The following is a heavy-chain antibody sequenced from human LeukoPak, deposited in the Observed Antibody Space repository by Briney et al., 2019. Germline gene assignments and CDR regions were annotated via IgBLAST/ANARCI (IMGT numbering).Heavy chain of an antibody. Sequence: GGSLRLSCEASGFSFSNYPMQWVRQAPGKGLEWVATISYDGSSRYSAASVKGRFTISRDNSKNTLSLQMNSLRVEDTAMYYCASPPGRPNGDWGQGTLVTVSS. J-gene: IGHJ4*02. D-gene: IGHD7-27*01. CDR2: ISYDGSSR. CDR1: GFSFSNYP. V-gene: IGHV3-30*04. CDR3: ASPPGRPNGD.